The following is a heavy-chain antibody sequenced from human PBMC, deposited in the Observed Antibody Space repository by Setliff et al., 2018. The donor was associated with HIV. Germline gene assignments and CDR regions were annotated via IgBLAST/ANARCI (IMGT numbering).Heavy chain of an antibody. J-gene: IGHJ3*02. CDR2: IYHSGGT. V-gene: IGHV4-38-2*01. CDR1: GYSISSGYY. Sequence: SETLSLTCAVSGYSISSGYYWGWIRQPPGKGLQWIGSIYHSGGTYYNPPLKSRVTMSVDTSKNQFSLKLTSVTAADTAVYYCARGQGCGGGCHYAFEMWGQGTMVTVSS. D-gene: IGHD2-21*02. CDR3: ARGQGCGGGCHYAFEM.